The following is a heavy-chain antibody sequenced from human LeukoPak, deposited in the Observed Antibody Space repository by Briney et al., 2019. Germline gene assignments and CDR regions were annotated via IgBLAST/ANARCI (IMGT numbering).Heavy chain of an antibody. CDR1: GDSDSRSDSY. J-gene: IGHJ1*01. V-gene: IGHV4-39*01. CDR3: ARRRYYDGSGYLE. D-gene: IGHD3-22*01. CDR2: KYYSGRP. Sequence: SETLSLTCSVSGDSDSRSDSYWDWIRQPPGKGLEWIGTKYYSGRPCYSPSLQSRVTLSVGPPNNPFSLTRRPVTAADAADYYGARRRYYDGSGYLEWGQGTLLSVSS.